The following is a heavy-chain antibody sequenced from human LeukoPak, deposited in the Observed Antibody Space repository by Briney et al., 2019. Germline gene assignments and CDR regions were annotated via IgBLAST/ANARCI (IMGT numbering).Heavy chain of an antibody. Sequence: GGSLRLSCVASGFTFSTSWLNWVRQAPGKGLEWVAGIKQDGNEKYYVDSVKGRFTISRDNAGNSVHLEMNSLRADDTAFYYCARPLLYYYGSETYFWFDPWGQGTLVTVSS. V-gene: IGHV3-7*01. CDR1: GFTFSTSW. J-gene: IGHJ5*02. D-gene: IGHD3-10*01. CDR2: IKQDGNEK. CDR3: ARPLLYYYGSETYFWFDP.